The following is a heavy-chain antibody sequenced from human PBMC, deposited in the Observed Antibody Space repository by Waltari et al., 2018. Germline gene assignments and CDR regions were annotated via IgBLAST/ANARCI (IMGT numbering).Heavy chain of an antibody. V-gene: IGHV3-30*18. D-gene: IGHD4-17*01. CDR1: GFTFRTDG. J-gene: IGHJ4*02. CDR3: AKDGAWTTVFYFES. CDR2: ISYDGSDE. Sequence: QVQLVESGGGVAQPGTSLRLSCAASGFTFRTDGMHWVRQAPGKGLEWVAGISYDGSDEYYADSVKGRFTISRDNSKNTLYLRMNSLRLEDTAVYYCAKDGAWTTVFYFESWGQGTLVPVSS.